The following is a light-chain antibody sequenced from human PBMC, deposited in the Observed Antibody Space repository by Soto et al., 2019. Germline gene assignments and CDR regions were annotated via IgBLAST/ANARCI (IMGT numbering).Light chain of an antibody. Sequence: EVVLTQSPGTLSLFPGERATLSCRASQSVSSSYLAWYQQKPGQAPRLLIFGASSRATGIQDRFSGSGSGTDFIITISRLEPEDFAVYYYQQYGNSRWTVGQGTKVEIK. CDR3: QQYGNSRWT. J-gene: IGKJ1*01. CDR2: GAS. CDR1: QSVSSSY. V-gene: IGKV3-20*01.